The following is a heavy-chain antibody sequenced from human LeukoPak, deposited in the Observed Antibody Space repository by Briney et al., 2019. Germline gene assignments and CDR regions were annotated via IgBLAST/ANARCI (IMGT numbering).Heavy chain of an antibody. J-gene: IGHJ2*01. CDR1: GGSISSGSYY. V-gene: IGHV4-61*02. D-gene: IGHD6-6*01. CDR3: SSSSSGYKVDWYFDL. CDR2: IYTSGST. Sequence: PSETLSLTCTVSGGSISSGSYYWSWIRQPAGKGLEWIGRIYTSGSTNYNPSLKSRVTISVDTSKNQFSLKLSSVTAADTAVYYCSSSSSGYKVDWYFDLWGRGTLVTVSS.